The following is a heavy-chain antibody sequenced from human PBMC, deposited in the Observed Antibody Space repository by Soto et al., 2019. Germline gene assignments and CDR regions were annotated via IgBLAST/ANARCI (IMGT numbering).Heavy chain of an antibody. J-gene: IGHJ5*02. CDR3: ARGTNYGSGSNWFDP. CDR2: INHSGST. D-gene: IGHD3-10*01. V-gene: IGHV4-34*01. Sequence: QVQLQQWGAGLLKPSETLSLTCAVYGGSFSGYYWSWIRQPPGKGLEWIGEINHSGSTNYNPSLKSRVTISVDTSKNQFSLKLSSVTAADTAVYYCARGTNYGSGSNWFDPWGQGTLVTVSS. CDR1: GGSFSGYY.